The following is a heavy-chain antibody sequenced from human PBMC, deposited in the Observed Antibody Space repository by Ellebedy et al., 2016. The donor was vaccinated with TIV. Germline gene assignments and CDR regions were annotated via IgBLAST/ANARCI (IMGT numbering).Heavy chain of an antibody. Sequence: AASVKVSCKASGYTFTSYYMHWVRQAPGQGLEWMGIINPSGGSTSYAQKLQGIVTMTRDTSTSTVYMELSSLRSEDTAVYYCARDYYGSGSYSSDWGQGTLVTVSS. V-gene: IGHV1-46*04. CDR2: INPSGGST. J-gene: IGHJ4*02. D-gene: IGHD3-10*01. CDR1: GYTFTSYY. CDR3: ARDYYGSGSYSSD.